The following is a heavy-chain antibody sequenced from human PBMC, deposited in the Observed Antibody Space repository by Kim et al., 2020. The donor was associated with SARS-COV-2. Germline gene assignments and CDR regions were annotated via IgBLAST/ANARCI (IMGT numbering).Heavy chain of an antibody. J-gene: IGHJ6*02. V-gene: IGHV3-23*01. Sequence: GGSLRLSCAASGLTFSSYAVSWVRQAPGKGLEWVSAVSSSGGTTYSADSVKGRFIISRDNSENTVYLQMNGLRAEDTALYYCAKEGAPAAKYGMDVSGQG. CDR2: VSSSGGTT. CDR1: GLTFSSYA. CDR3: AKEGAPAAKYGMDV. D-gene: IGHD2-2*01.